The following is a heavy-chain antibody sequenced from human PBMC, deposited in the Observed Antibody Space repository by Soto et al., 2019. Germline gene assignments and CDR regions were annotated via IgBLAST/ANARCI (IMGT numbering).Heavy chain of an antibody. CDR3: ARGVDAGVDY. J-gene: IGHJ4*02. CDR1: GYTFANYD. CDR2: VSPSSGDT. V-gene: IGHV1-8*01. Sequence: ASVKVSCKASGYTFANYDINWLRQAAGQELEWMGWVSPSSGDTGYAQKFQGRVTMTRDTSINTAYVELSSLRSEDTALYYCARGVDAGVDYWGQGTLVTVSS. D-gene: IGHD3-10*01.